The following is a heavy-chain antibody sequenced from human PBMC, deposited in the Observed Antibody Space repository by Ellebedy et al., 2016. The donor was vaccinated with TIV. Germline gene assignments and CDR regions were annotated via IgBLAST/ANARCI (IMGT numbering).Heavy chain of an antibody. J-gene: IGHJ4*02. Sequence: LSLXXAVYGGSFSGYYWSWIRQAPGKGLEWVSYISSSGSTIYYADSVKGRFTISRDNAKNSLYLQMNSLRAEDTAVYYCAGHPNPTEYGDYTPFDYWGQGTLVTVSS. D-gene: IGHD4-17*01. CDR3: AGHPNPTEYGDYTPFDY. V-gene: IGHV3-11*01. CDR2: ISSSGSTI. CDR1: GGSFSGYY.